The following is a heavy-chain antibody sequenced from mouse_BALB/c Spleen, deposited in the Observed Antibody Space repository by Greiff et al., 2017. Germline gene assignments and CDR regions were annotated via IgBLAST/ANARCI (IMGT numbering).Heavy chain of an antibody. CDR3: ARYYGGSPAWFAY. V-gene: IGHV1-80*01. J-gene: IGHJ3*01. Sequence: VQLQQSGAELVRPGSSVKISCKASGYAFSSYWMNWVKQRPGQGLEWIGQIYPGDGDTNYNGKFKGKATLTADKSSSTAYMQLSSLTSEDSAVYFCARYYGGSPAWFAYWGQGTLVTVSA. D-gene: IGHD1-1*01. CDR2: IYPGDGDT. CDR1: GYAFSSYW.